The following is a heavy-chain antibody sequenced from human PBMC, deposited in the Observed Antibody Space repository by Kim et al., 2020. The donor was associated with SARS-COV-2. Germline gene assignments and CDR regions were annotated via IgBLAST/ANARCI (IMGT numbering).Heavy chain of an antibody. D-gene: IGHD6-19*01. CDR1: GFTFSSYS. CDR3: ARDHRSGLVRPNYYGMDV. CDR2: ISSSSSYI. V-gene: IGHV3-21*01. Sequence: GGSLRLSCAASGFTFSSYSMNWVRQAPGKGLEWVSSISSSSSYIYYADSVKGRFTISRDNAKNSLYLQMNSLRAEDTAVYYCARDHRSGLVRPNYYGMDVWGQGTTVTVSS. J-gene: IGHJ6*02.